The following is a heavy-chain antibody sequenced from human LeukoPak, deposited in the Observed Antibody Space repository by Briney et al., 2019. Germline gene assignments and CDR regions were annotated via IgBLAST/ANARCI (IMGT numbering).Heavy chain of an antibody. V-gene: IGHV3-49*03. CDR3: SRVPIRTVTMVIVVRGQDVFDI. Sequence: GGSLRLSCTASGFSSGSYAITWFRQAPGKGLEWVGFIRNKAYGGTTEYAASVEGIFSISSDAPKSIAYLQMNSLRNEDTAVYYCSRVPIRTVTMVIVVRGQDVFDIWGQGTMVTVSS. CDR1: GFSSGSYA. D-gene: IGHD3-22*01. J-gene: IGHJ3*02. CDR2: IRNKAYGGTT.